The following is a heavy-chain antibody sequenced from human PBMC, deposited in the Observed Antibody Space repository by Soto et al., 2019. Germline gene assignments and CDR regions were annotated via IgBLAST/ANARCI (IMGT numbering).Heavy chain of an antibody. J-gene: IGHJ6*02. CDR3: ARTPYGDYPPGYYYYGMDV. D-gene: IGHD4-17*01. V-gene: IGHV5-51*01. Sequence: PGESLKISCKGSGYSFTSYWIGWVRQMPGKGLECMGIIYPGDSDTRYSPSFQGQVTISADKSISTAYLQWSSLKAPDTAMYFCARTPYGDYPPGYYYYGMDVWGQGTTVTVSS. CDR2: IYPGDSDT. CDR1: GYSFTSYW.